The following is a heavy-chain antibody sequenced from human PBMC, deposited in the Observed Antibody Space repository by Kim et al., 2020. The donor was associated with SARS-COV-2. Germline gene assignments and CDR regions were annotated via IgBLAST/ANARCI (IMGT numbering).Heavy chain of an antibody. CDR3: ARGWLRPGFDY. V-gene: IGHV6-1*01. Sequence: NNDYALSVQSRITINTDTSKNQFSLQLSSVTPEDTAVYYCARGWLRPGFDYWGQGTLVTVSS. J-gene: IGHJ4*02. CDR2: NN. D-gene: IGHD5-12*01.